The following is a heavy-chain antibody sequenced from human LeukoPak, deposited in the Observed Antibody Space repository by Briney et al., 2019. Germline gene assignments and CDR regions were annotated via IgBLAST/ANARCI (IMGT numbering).Heavy chain of an antibody. CDR1: GGSISSYY. D-gene: IGHD3-10*01. J-gene: IGHJ3*02. Sequence: PSETLSLTYTVSGGSISSYYWSWIRQPPGKGLEWIGYIYYSGSTNYNPSLKSRVTISVDTSKNQFSLKLCSVTAADTAVYYCARDSKMELSAFDIWGQGTMVTVSS. V-gene: IGHV4-59*01. CDR2: IYYSGST. CDR3: ARDSKMELSAFDI.